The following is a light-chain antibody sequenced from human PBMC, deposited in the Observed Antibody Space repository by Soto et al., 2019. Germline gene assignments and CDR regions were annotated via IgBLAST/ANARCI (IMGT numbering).Light chain of an antibody. CDR1: QSIGSW. Sequence: DIQMTQSPSTLSASVGDRVTITCRASQSIGSWLAWYQQKPGKAPKLLIYKASSLERGVPSRFSGSGSGTEFSLTISRLQPDEFATYSCQQYNSYSTFGQGNKVEIK. V-gene: IGKV1-5*03. J-gene: IGKJ1*01. CDR3: QQYNSYST. CDR2: KAS.